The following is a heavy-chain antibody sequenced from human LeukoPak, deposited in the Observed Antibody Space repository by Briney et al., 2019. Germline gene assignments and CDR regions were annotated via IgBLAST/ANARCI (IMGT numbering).Heavy chain of an antibody. V-gene: IGHV4-34*01. J-gene: IGHJ4*02. CDR2: INHSGST. Sequence: SETLSLTCAVYGGSFSGYYWSWIRQPPGKGLEWIGEINHSGSTNYNPSLKSRVTISVDTSKNQFSLKLSSVTAADTAVYYCARLVAAAGTAIDYWGQGTLVTVSS. D-gene: IGHD6-13*01. CDR1: GGSFSGYY. CDR3: ARLVAAAGTAIDY.